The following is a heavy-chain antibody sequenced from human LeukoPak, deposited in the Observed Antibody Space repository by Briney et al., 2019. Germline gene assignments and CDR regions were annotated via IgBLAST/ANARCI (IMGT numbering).Heavy chain of an antibody. D-gene: IGHD5-24*01. CDR3: ARSRDGYNYHYFDN. CDR1: GGSISNYY. CDR2: IYYTGTT. V-gene: IGHV4-59*01. J-gene: IGHJ4*02. Sequence: SETLSLTCTVSGGSISNYYWSWIRQPPGEGLEWVGYIYYTGTTKYNPSLESRVTISLDTPKNQFSLKLSSVTAADTAVYHCARSRDGYNYHYFDNWGQGTLVTVSS.